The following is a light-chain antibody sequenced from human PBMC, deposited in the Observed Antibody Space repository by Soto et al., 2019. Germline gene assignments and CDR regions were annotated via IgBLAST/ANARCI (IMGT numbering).Light chain of an antibody. J-gene: IGKJ3*01. CDR3: QQYQDWPPIT. Sequence: EIFLTQSPANLSVSPGERATLSCSASESMNRNLAWYQQKPGQAPRLLIYGASTRATGIPARFSGSGSGTQFSLTISSLLSEDFAVYYCQQYQDWPPITFGPGTKVDIK. V-gene: IGKV3-15*01. CDR2: GAS. CDR1: ESMNRN.